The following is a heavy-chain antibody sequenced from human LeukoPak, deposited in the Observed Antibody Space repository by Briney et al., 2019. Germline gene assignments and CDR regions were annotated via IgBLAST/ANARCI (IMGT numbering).Heavy chain of an antibody. V-gene: IGHV4-34*01. CDR1: GGSFSGYY. J-gene: IGHJ6*04. Sequence: PSETLSLTCAVYGGSFSGYYWSWIRQPPGKGLEWIGEINHSGSTNYNPSLKSRVTISVDTSKNQFSLKLSSVTAADTAVHYCARDGIMVRALLVWGKGTTVTVSS. CDR3: ARDGIMVRALLV. CDR2: INHSGST. D-gene: IGHD3-10*01.